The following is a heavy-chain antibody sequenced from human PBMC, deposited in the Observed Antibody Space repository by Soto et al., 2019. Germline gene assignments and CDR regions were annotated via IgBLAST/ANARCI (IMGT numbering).Heavy chain of an antibody. V-gene: IGHV3-74*01. J-gene: IGHJ4*02. CDR2: INSDGSST. D-gene: IGHD2-15*01. CDR1: GFTFSSYW. Sequence: GGSLRLSCAASGFTFSSYWMHWVRQAPGKGLVWVSRINSDGSSTSYADSVKGRFTISRDNAKNTLYLQMNSLRAEDTAVYYCARVYGSGGSCYHLEYWGQGTLVTVSS. CDR3: ARVYGSGGSCYHLEY.